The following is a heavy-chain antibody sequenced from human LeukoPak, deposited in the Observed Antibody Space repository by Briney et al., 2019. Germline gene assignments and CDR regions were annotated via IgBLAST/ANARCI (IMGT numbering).Heavy chain of an antibody. CDR2: VIGSGGIT. Sequence: PGGALRLSCAASGFTFSSYAMSWVRLAPRKGQEWVSAVIGSGGITNYAEHVKGRFTISRDNSKNTLYLQMTSLRAEDTAVYYCAKDPRSGSYYVEGDFDIWGQGTMVNV. V-gene: IGHV3-23*01. J-gene: IGHJ3*02. D-gene: IGHD1-26*01. CDR1: GFTFSSYA. CDR3: AKDPRSGSYYVEGDFDI.